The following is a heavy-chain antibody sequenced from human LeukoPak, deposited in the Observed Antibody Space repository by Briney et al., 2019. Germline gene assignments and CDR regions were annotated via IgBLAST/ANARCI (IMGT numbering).Heavy chain of an antibody. CDR3: ARVRWGGLYYFDY. J-gene: IGHJ4*02. Sequence: GGSLRLSCAASGFTVSSNYMSWVRQAPGKGLEWVSIIYSGGSTFYADSVKGRFTISRDNSKNTLYLQMNSLRAEDTAVYYCARVRWGGLYYFDYWGQGTLVTVSS. V-gene: IGHV3-53*01. CDR2: IYSGGST. D-gene: IGHD3-16*01. CDR1: GFTVSSNY.